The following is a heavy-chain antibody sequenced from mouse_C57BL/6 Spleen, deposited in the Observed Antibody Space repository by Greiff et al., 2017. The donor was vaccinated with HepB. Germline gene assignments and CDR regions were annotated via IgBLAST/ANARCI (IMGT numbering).Heavy chain of an antibody. CDR3: ARDGANWVFAY. J-gene: IGHJ3*01. D-gene: IGHD4-1*01. Sequence: EVQLVESGGGLVKPGGSLKLSCAASGFTFSSYAMSWVRQTPEKRLEWVATISDGGSYTYYPDNVKGRFTISRDNAKNNLYLQMSHLKSEDTAMYYCARDGANWVFAYWGQGTLVTVSA. V-gene: IGHV5-4*01. CDR2: ISDGGSYT. CDR1: GFTFSSYA.